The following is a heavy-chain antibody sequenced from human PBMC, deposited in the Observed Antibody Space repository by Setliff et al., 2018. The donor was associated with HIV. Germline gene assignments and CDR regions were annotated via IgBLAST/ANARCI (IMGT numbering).Heavy chain of an antibody. D-gene: IGHD3-10*01. CDR3: TRDRAKSKATFDS. CDR1: GFTFSSYG. CDR2: IWYHGSNK. Sequence: GGSLRLSCAASGFTFSSYGMHWVRQAPGKGLEWVAVIWYHGSNKYYADSVKGRFTISRDNSKNTLYLQMNSLTVEDSAVYYCTRDRAKSKATFDSWGQGTLVTVSS. V-gene: IGHV3-33*01. J-gene: IGHJ4*02.